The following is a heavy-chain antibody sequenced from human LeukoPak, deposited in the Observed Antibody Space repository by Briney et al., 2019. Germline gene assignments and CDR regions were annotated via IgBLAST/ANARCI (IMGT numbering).Heavy chain of an antibody. J-gene: IGHJ6*02. CDR3: ARRSNYGPKKAYYYGMDV. V-gene: IGHV5-51*01. CDR2: IYPGDSDT. D-gene: IGHD4-11*01. Sequence: GESLKISCKGSGYSFTSYWIGWVRQMPGKGLEWMGIIYPGDSDTRYSPSFQGQVTISADKSISTAYLQWSSLKASDTAMYYCARRSNYGPKKAYYYGMDVWGQGTTVTVPS. CDR1: GYSFTSYW.